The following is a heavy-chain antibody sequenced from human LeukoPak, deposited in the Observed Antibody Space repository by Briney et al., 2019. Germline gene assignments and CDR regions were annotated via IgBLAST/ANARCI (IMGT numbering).Heavy chain of an antibody. V-gene: IGHV4-34*01. D-gene: IGHD5-18*01. CDR3: ARGREGSATVLDY. J-gene: IGHJ4*02. Sequence: GSLRLSCAASGFTFSSYAMSWIRQPPGKGLEWIGEVNHSGSTNYNPSPKSRVTISVDTSKNQFSLKLSSVTAADTAVYYCARGREGSATVLDYWGQGTLVIVSS. CDR2: VNHSGST. CDR1: GFTFSSYA.